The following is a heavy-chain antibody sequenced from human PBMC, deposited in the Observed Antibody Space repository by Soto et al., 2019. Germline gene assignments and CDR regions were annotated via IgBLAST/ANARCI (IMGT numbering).Heavy chain of an antibody. V-gene: IGHV3-30-3*01. D-gene: IGHD3-22*01. CDR2: ISYDGSNK. J-gene: IGHJ6*02. CDR3: ARDQFYDSSGYYYYYYGMDV. Sequence: LRLSCAASGFTFSSYAMHWVRQAPGKGLEWVAVISYDGSNKYYADSVKGRFTISRDNSKNTLYLQMNSLRAEDTAVYYCARDQFYDSSGYYYYYYGMDVWGQGTTVTVSS. CDR1: GFTFSSYA.